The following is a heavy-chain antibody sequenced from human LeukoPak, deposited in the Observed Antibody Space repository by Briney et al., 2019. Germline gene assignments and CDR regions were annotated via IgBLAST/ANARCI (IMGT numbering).Heavy chain of an antibody. D-gene: IGHD1-14*01. V-gene: IGHV1-69*05. CDR1: GGTFSSYA. Sequence: SVKVSCKASGGTFSSYAISWVRQAPGQGLEWMGGIIPIFGTANYAQKFQGRVTITTDESTSTAYMELSSLRSEDTAVYYCARVLRKRDDYYYYMDVWGKGTTVTVSS. CDR2: IIPIFGTA. J-gene: IGHJ6*03. CDR3: ARVLRKRDDYYYYMDV.